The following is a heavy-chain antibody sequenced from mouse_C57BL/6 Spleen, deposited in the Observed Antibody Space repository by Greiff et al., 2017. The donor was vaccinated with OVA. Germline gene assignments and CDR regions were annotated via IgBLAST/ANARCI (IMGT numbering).Heavy chain of an antibody. Sequence: VQRVESGPGLVQPSQSLSITCTVSGFSLTSYGVHWVRQSPGKGLEWLGVIWRGGSTDYNAAFMSRLSITKDNSKSQVFFKMNSVQADDTAIYYCAKNYYDYDENYFDYWGQGTTLTVSS. D-gene: IGHD2-4*01. J-gene: IGHJ2*01. CDR1: GFSLTSYG. V-gene: IGHV2-5*01. CDR3: AKNYYDYDENYFDY. CDR2: IWRGGST.